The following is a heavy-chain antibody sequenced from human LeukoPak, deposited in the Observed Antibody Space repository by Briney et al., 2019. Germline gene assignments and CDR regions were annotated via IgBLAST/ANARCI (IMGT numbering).Heavy chain of an antibody. CDR3: AITLDADYSSSSWFDP. J-gene: IGHJ5*02. V-gene: IGHV1-18*01. D-gene: IGHD6-6*01. CDR1: GYTFTSYG. CDR2: ISAYNGNT. Sequence: ASVKVSCKASGYTFTSYGISWVRQAPGQGLEWMGWISAYNGNTNYAQKLQGRVNMTTDTSTSTAYMELRSLRSDDTAVYYCAITLDADYSSSSWFDPWGQGTLVTVSS.